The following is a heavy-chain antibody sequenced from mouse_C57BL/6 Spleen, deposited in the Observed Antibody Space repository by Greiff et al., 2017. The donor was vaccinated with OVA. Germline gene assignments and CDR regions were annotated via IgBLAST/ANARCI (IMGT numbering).Heavy chain of an antibody. J-gene: IGHJ2*01. CDR1: GYSITSGYD. D-gene: IGHD1-1*01. CDR2: ISYSGST. Sequence: EVKLLESGPGMVKPSQSLSLTCTVTGYSITSGYDWHWIRHFPGNKLEWMGYISYSGSTNYNPSLKSRISITHDTSKNHFFLKLNSVTTEDTATYYCARGGYGSSFDYWGQGTTLTVSS. CDR3: ARGGYGSSFDY. V-gene: IGHV3-1*01.